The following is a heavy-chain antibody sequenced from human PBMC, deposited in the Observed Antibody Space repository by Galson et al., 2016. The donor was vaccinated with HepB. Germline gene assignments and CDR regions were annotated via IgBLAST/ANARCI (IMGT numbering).Heavy chain of an antibody. Sequence: VSGGSISSRDYYWGWIRQPPGKGLEWIAHIYYSGTTYYNPSLKSRVSISIDTSANQFSLKLTTVTAADTAVYYCARVLTGDYYDFFFDSWGQGTLVTVSS. D-gene: IGHD3-3*01. CDR1: GGSISSRDYY. CDR3: ARVLTGDYYDFFFDS. V-gene: IGHV4-39*01. CDR2: IYYSGTT. J-gene: IGHJ4*02.